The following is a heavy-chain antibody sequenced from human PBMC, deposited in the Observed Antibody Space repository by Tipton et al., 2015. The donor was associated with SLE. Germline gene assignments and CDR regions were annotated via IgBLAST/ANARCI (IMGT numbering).Heavy chain of an antibody. CDR2: IYYTGNS. V-gene: IGHV4-59*11. CDR3: ARAGLRKGPGIPGWFDP. D-gene: IGHD3-3*01. J-gene: IGHJ5*02. CDR1: GDSISSHY. Sequence: TLSLTCTVSGDSISSHYWAWIRQSPGKGLEWIEYIYYTGNSNYNPSLKSRVSTSVDTSKNQFSLRLTSVTAADTAVYYCARAGLRKGPGIPGWFDPWGQGILVTVPS.